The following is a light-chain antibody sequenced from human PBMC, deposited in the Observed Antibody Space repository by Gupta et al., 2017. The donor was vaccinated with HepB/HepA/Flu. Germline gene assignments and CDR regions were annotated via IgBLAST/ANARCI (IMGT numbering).Light chain of an antibody. CDR2: GAS. V-gene: IGKV1-33*01. CDR1: QDITQF. CDR3: QQYDDLPLT. Sequence: DIQMTQSPSSLSASVGDRVTITCQASQDITQFLNWYQQKSGKAPKLLIYGASNLETGVPSRFSGSGSGTDFTFTISSLQPEDIATYYCQQYDDLPLTFGPGTKVDIK. J-gene: IGKJ3*01.